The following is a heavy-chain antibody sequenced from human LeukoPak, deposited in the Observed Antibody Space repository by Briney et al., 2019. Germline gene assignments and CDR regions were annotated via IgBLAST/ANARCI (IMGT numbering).Heavy chain of an antibody. V-gene: IGHV3-21*01. J-gene: IGHJ4*02. Sequence: GGSLRLSCAASGFTFSSYSMNWVRQAPGKGLEWVSSISSSSSCIYYADSVKGRFTISRDNAKNSLYLQMNSLRAEDTAVYYCAKARIAAAGGGMDYWGQGTLVTVSS. CDR1: GFTFSSYS. D-gene: IGHD6-13*01. CDR3: AKARIAAAGGGMDY. CDR2: ISSSSSCI.